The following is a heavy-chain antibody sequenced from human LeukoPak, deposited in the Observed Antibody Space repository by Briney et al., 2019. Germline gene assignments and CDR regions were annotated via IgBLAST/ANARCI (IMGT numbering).Heavy chain of an antibody. CDR1: GYTFTGYY. CDR2: INPNSVGT. J-gene: IGHJ5*02. D-gene: IGHD4-17*01. V-gene: IGHV1-2*02. Sequence: GASVKVSCKASGYTFTGYYMHWVGQAPGQGLEWMGWINPNSVGTNYAQKFQGRVTMTRDTSISTAYMELSRLRSDDTAVYYCARSPVTFWFDPWGQGTLVTVSS. CDR3: ARSPVTFWFDP.